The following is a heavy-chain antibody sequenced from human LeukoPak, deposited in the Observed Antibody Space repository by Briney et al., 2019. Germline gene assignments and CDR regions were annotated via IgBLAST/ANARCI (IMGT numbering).Heavy chain of an antibody. V-gene: IGHV3-9*01. D-gene: IGHD3-10*02. J-gene: IGHJ6*04. CDR1: GFTFYDYA. CDR2: ISWNGGAI. CDR3: AELGITMIGGV. Sequence: GGSLRLSCVASGFTFYDYAIHWVRQGPGMGLQWVSGISWNGGAIGYADSVKGRFTISRDNAQNSLYLQMNSLRAEDTAVYYCAELGITMIGGVWGKGTTVTISS.